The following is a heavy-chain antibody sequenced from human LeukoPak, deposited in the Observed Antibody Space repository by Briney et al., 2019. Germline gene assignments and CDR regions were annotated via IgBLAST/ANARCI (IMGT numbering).Heavy chain of an antibody. CDR1: GLSVSSNY. D-gene: IGHD5-18*01. CDR3: ARGGNTYGYEDY. J-gene: IGHJ4*02. CDR2: IYSGGGT. Sequence: PGGSLRLSCAASGLSVSSNYMSWVRQAPGKGLEWVSVIYSGGGTYYADSVKGRFTISRDNSKNTLYLQMNSLRADDTAVYFCARGGNTYGYEDYWGQGTLVTVSS. V-gene: IGHV3-66*01.